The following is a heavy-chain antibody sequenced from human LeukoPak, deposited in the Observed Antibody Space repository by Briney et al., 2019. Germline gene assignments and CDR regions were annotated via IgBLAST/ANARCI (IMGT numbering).Heavy chain of an antibody. CDR3: ARHYWYGSGSYEPLEY. J-gene: IGHJ4*02. CDR2: IYDSGST. Sequence: SETLSLTCTVSGGSISSSSYCWGWIRQPPGKGLEWIGSIYDSGSTHYNPSLKSRVTISVDTSKNQFSLKLSSVTAADTAVYYCARHYWYGSGSYEPLEYWGQGTLVTVSS. V-gene: IGHV4-39*01. CDR1: GGSISSSSYC. D-gene: IGHD3-10*01.